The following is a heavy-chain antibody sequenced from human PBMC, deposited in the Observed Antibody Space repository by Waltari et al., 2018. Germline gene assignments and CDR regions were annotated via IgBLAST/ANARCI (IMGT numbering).Heavy chain of an antibody. CDR2: IIPIFGTA. Sequence: QVQLVQSGAEVKKPGASVKVSCKASGYTFTSYDINWVRQATGQGLEWMGGIIPIFGTANYAQKFQGRVTITADESTSTAYMELSSLRSEDTAVYYCASPPRGYSGYDPYYFDYWGQGTLVTVSS. J-gene: IGHJ4*02. V-gene: IGHV1-69*01. D-gene: IGHD5-12*01. CDR1: GYTFTSYD. CDR3: ASPPRGYSGYDPYYFDY.